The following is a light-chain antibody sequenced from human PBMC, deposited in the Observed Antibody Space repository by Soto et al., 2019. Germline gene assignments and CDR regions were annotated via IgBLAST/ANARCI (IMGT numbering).Light chain of an antibody. Sequence: DIQMTQSPSSLSASVGDRVTITCRASQSISRYLNWYQQKPGKAPKLLIYAASSLQSGDSSRFSGSGSGTDFTLTISSQQPEDVATYYWQPSYSTPYTFGRGTKLEIK. CDR1: QSISRY. J-gene: IGKJ2*01. V-gene: IGKV1-39*01. CDR3: QPSYSTPYT. CDR2: AAS.